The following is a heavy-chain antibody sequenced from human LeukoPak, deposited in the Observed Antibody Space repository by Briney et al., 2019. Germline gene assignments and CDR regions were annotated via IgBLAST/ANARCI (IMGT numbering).Heavy chain of an antibody. CDR2: ISAYNGNT. V-gene: IGHV1-18*01. CDR1: GYTFTSYG. Sequence: ASVRVSCKASGYTFTSYGITWVRLAPGQGLEWMGLISAYNGNTKYAQIFQGRVAMTTETSTTTAYMELRSLRSDDTAVYYCARGRGTSTPPDAFDIWGQGTMVTVSS. D-gene: IGHD2-2*01. CDR3: ARGRGTSTPPDAFDI. J-gene: IGHJ3*02.